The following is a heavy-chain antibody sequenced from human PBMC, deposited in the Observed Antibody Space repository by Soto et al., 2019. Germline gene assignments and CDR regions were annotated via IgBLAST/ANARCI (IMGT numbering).Heavy chain of an antibody. CDR2: IRNKASGGTT. V-gene: IGHV3-49*03. Sequence: EVQLVESGGGLVQPGRSLRLSCTTSGFTFADYTLSWFRQAPGKGPEWLGFIRNKASGGTTEYAASVKGRFSISRDDSKSIAYLQMNSLKTEHRAVYYCTRDGRYSGYPPPAFWGQGTLVSVSS. CDR1: GFTFADYT. CDR3: TRDGRYSGYPPPAF. J-gene: IGHJ4*02. D-gene: IGHD5-12*01.